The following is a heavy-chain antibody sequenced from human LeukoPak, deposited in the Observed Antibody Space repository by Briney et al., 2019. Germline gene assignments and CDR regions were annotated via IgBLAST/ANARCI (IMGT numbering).Heavy chain of an antibody. D-gene: IGHD3-22*01. CDR1: GGSISSDAYS. V-gene: IGHV4-30-2*01. J-gene: IGHJ4*02. CDR2: IFHSGST. CDR3: ARSGYYDSSGYYAFDN. Sequence: PSETLSLTCAVSGGSISSDAYSWNWIRQPPGKGLEWIGYIFHSGSTYYNPSLKSRVTMSVDRSKNQFSLQLSSVTAADTAVYYCARSGYYDSSGYYAFDNWGQGTLVTVSS.